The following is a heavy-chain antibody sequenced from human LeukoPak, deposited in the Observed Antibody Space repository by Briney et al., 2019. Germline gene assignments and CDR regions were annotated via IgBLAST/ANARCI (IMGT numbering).Heavy chain of an antibody. V-gene: IGHV3-23*01. CDR3: AKERSGSSWYGAN. J-gene: IGHJ4*02. CDR2: ISTGGDRA. D-gene: IGHD6-13*01. CDR1: GLTFSNYA. Sequence: GGSLRLSCAASGLTFSNYAMDWVRKAPGKGLEWVSAISTGGDRAYYADSVKGRFTISRDNSKNTLYLQLNSLRAEDTAIYYCAKERSGSSWYGANWGQGTLVTVSS.